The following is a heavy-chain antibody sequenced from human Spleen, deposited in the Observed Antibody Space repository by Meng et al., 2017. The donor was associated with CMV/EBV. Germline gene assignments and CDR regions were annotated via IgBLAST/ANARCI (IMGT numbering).Heavy chain of an antibody. J-gene: IGHJ4*02. V-gene: IGHV5-51*01. Sequence: CQGSGYSFTKYWIGWVRQMPGKGLEWMGIIYPGDSDGRYSPSFQGQVTISADKSISTTYLQWSSLKASDTAMYYCARRDYSDYHFDYWGQGTLVTVSS. CDR2: IYPGDSDG. CDR1: GYSFTKYW. D-gene: IGHD4-11*01. CDR3: ARRDYSDYHFDY.